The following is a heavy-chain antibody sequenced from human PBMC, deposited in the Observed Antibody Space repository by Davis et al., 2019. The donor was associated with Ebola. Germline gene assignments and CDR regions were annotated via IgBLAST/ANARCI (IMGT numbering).Heavy chain of an antibody. J-gene: IGHJ6*02. CDR3: ARGPIVVVPAATYGMDV. D-gene: IGHD2-2*01. CDR1: GGSFSGYY. Sequence: MPSETLSLTCAVYGGSFSGYYWSWIRQPPGKGLEWIGEINHSGSTNYNPSLKSRVTISVDTSKNQFSLKLSSVTAADTAVYYCARGPIVVVPAATYGMDVWGQGTTATVSS. CDR2: INHSGST. V-gene: IGHV4-34*01.